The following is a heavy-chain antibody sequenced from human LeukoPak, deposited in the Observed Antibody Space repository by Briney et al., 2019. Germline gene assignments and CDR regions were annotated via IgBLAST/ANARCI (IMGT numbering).Heavy chain of an antibody. D-gene: IGHD5-24*01. Sequence: SETLSLTCAVYGGSFSGYYWSWIRQPPGKGPEWIGEINHSGSTNYNPSLKSRVTISVDTSKNQFSLKLSSVTAADTAVYYCARGRVGGYNDYWGQGTLVTVSS. J-gene: IGHJ4*02. CDR2: INHSGST. CDR3: ARGRVGGYNDY. V-gene: IGHV4-34*01. CDR1: GGSFSGYY.